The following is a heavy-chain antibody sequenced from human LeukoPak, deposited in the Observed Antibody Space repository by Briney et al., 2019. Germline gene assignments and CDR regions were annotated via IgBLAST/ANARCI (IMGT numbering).Heavy chain of an antibody. CDR1: GFTFDDYA. J-gene: IGHJ4*02. V-gene: IGHV3-43*02. CDR2: ISGDGEST. CDR3: AKDSYGSRFYDKGGYYQSFDY. D-gene: IGHD3-22*01. Sequence: PGGSLRLSCAASGFTFDDYAMHWVRQAPGKGLEWVFLISGDGESTNYVASVKGRFTISRDNSKKSLYLEMDSLRTEDSALYYCAKDSYGSRFYDKGGYYQSFDYWGQGTLVTVSS.